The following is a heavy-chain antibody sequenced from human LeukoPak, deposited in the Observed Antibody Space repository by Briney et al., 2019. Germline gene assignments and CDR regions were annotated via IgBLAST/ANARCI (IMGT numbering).Heavy chain of an antibody. CDR1: GFIFSDYY. Sequence: GGSLRLSCPASGFIFSDYYMSWIRQAPGKGLEWVSYISSSSSYINYADSVKGRFTISRDNAKNSLYLQMNSLRAEDTAVYYCARVSYGDSRYFDYWGQGTLGTLSS. CDR2: ISSSSSYI. CDR3: ARVSYGDSRYFDY. D-gene: IGHD4-17*01. J-gene: IGHJ4*02. V-gene: IGHV3-11*06.